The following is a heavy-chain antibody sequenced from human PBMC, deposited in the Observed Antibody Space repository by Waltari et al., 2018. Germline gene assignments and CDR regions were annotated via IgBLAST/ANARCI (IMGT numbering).Heavy chain of an antibody. CDR1: GFTFSSYS. D-gene: IGHD6-13*01. CDR3: ARDLDGSWPHTFDY. V-gene: IGHV3-21*01. CDR2: ISSSSSYI. Sequence: EVQLVESGGGLVKPGGSLRLSCAASGFTFSSYSMNWVRQAPGKGLEWVSSISSSSSYIYYADSVKGRFTISRDNAKNSLYLQMNSRRAEDTAVYYCARDLDGSWPHTFDYWGQGTLVTVSS. J-gene: IGHJ4*02.